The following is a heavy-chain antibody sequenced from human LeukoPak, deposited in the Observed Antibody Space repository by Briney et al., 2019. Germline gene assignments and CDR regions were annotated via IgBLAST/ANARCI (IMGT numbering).Heavy chain of an antibody. J-gene: IGHJ4*02. CDR3: ARGSGGWYKFDY. Sequence: SVKVSCKASGGTFSSYAISWVRQAPGQGLEWMGRIIPIFGTANYAQKFQGRVTITTDESTSTAYMELSSLRSEDTAVYYCARGSGGWYKFDYWGRGTLVTVSS. CDR1: GGTFSSYA. V-gene: IGHV1-69*05. D-gene: IGHD6-19*01. CDR2: IIPIFGTA.